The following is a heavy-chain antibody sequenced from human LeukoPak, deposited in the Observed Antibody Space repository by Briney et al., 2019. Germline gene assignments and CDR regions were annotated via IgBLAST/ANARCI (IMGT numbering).Heavy chain of an antibody. CDR2: MNPNSGNT. J-gene: IGHJ3*02. V-gene: IGHV1-8*02. CDR3: ARDVQGAFDI. CDR1: GYTFTSYD. Sequence: ASVKVSCKASGYTFTSYDINWVRQATGQGLEWMGWMNPNSGNTGYAQKFQGRVTMTTDTSTSTAYMELRSLRSDDTAVYYCARDVQGAFDIWGQGTMVTVSS.